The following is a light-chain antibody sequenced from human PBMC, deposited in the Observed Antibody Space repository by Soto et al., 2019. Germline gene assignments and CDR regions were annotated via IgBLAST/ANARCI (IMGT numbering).Light chain of an antibody. CDR2: KAS. CDR3: QHYNSYLYT. Sequence: DIQMTQSPSTLSASVGDRVTITCRASQSISIWLAWYQQKPGKAPKLLIYKASSLESGVPSRFSGSGSGTEFTLTISSLQPDDFATYYCQHYNSYLYTFGQGTKLEIK. CDR1: QSISIW. V-gene: IGKV1-5*03. J-gene: IGKJ2*01.